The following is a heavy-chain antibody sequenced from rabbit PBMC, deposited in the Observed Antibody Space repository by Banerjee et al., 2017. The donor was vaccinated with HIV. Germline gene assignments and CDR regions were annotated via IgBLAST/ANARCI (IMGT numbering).Heavy chain of an antibody. CDR1: GFSLSSYY. J-gene: IGHJ3*01. CDR2: IYTGSSDST. CDR3: ATIAYDGNGGSSYKLTRLDL. V-gene: IGHV1S40*01. D-gene: IGHD8-1*01. Sequence: QSVEESGGRLVKPDESLTLTCTGSGFSLSSYYIWWVRQAPGKGLEWIACIYTGSSDSTYYASWAKGRFTISKTSSTTVTLQMTSLTVADTATHFCATIAYDGNGGSSYKLTRLDLWGPGTLVTVS.